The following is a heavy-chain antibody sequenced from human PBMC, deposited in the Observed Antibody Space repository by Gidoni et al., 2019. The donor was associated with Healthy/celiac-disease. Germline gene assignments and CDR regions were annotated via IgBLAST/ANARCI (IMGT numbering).Heavy chain of an antibody. D-gene: IGHD2-15*01. CDR2: ISSRRMYI. Sequence: EVKLVESGGGLVKPGGSLRLAWAASGVTFRSYSMNWVRQVPGKGLELVSSISSRRMYISYADSVKVRFPTSRYTAKTSLYLQMTILRPQDTVLYYCSSMSPRYDIGVVVAATSFDYWGPGTLVTVSS. J-gene: IGHJ4*02. CDR3: SSMSPRYDIGVVVAATSFDY. CDR1: GVTFRSYS. V-gene: IGHV3-21*04.